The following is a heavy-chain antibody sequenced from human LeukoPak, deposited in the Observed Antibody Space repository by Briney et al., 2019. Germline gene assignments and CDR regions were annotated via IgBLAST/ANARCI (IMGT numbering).Heavy chain of an antibody. CDR3: ARATIVVVPAALGY. CDR2: VDPEDGET. V-gene: IGHV1-69-2*01. D-gene: IGHD2-2*01. Sequence: GASVKVSCKASGYTFTGYYMHWVQQAPGKGLEWMGLVDPEDGETIYAEKFQGRVTITADTSTDTAYMELSRLRSDDTAVYYCARATIVVVPAALGYWGQGTLVTVSS. J-gene: IGHJ4*02. CDR1: GYTFTGYY.